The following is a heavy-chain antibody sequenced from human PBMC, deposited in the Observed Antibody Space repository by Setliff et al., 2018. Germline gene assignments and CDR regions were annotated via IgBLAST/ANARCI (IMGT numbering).Heavy chain of an antibody. V-gene: IGHV3-74*01. CDR2: IDRDGTTT. CDR3: ARDNTLFGVVITGSWFDP. Sequence: GGSLRLSCAASGFTFSSYWMHWVRQAPGKGPVWISNIDRDGTTTIYADSVKGRFTISRDNAENSLYLQMNSLRVEDTAVYYCARDNTLFGVVITGSWFDPWGQGTLVTVSS. J-gene: IGHJ5*02. CDR1: GFTFSSYW. D-gene: IGHD3-3*01.